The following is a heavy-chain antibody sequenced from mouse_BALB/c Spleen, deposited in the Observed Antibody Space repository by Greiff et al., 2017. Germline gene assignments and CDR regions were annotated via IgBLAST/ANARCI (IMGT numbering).Heavy chain of an antibody. D-gene: IGHD2-4*01. CDR1: GFDFSRYW. V-gene: IGHV4-1*02. CDR3: ARPSLSTMITYWYFDV. CDR2: INPDSSTI. J-gene: IGHJ1*01. Sequence: EVKLQESGGGLVQPGGSLKLSCAASGFDFSRYWMSWVRQAPGKGLEWIGEINPDSSTINYTPSLKDKFIISRDNAKNTLYLQMSKVRSEDTALYYCARPSLSTMITYWYFDVWGAGTTVTVSS.